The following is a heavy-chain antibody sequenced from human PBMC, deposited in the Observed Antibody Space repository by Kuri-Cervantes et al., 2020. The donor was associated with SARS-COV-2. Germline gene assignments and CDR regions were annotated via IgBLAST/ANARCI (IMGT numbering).Heavy chain of an antibody. Sequence: SESLSLTCTVSGGSISSSSSYWGWLRQPPGKGWEWIGRIYYSGSTYHNPSPKSRVTITVDTSKTQFSLKLSSVTAADTAVYYGARQGTGYLSSGSYYCYYSGMDVWGQGTTVTVSS. CDR3: ARQGTGYLSSGSYYCYYSGMDV. D-gene: IGHD3-10*01. V-gene: IGHV4-39*01. CDR1: GGSISSSSSY. J-gene: IGHJ6*02. CDR2: IYYSGST.